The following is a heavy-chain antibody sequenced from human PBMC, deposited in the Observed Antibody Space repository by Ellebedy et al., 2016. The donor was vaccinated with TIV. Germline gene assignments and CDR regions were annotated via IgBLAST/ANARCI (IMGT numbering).Heavy chain of an antibody. V-gene: IGHV3-74*01. J-gene: IGHJ4*02. CDR1: GFILSNYW. Sequence: GESLKISXAASGFILSNYWMHWVRQVPGKGLVWVSHIRGDGIGTSYADSVKGRFTISRDNAKNTMYLQMNSLRAEDTAVYYCARDGVGLIDLDSWGQGTLVTVSS. D-gene: IGHD3-3*01. CDR2: IRGDGIGT. CDR3: ARDGVGLIDLDS.